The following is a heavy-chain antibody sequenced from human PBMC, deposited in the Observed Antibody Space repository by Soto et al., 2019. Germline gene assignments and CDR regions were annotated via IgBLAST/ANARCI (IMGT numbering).Heavy chain of an antibody. CDR3: ASRKRVDAFDV. Sequence: ASVKVSCKASGGTFSTYGITWVRQASGQGLEWMGGIIPIFGTIKFAQKFQGRLTITPDESTSTVYMELSSLTSEDTAVYYCASRKRVDAFDVWGQGTTVTVSS. CDR2: IIPIFGTI. V-gene: IGHV1-69*13. D-gene: IGHD6-6*01. J-gene: IGHJ3*01. CDR1: GGTFSTYG.